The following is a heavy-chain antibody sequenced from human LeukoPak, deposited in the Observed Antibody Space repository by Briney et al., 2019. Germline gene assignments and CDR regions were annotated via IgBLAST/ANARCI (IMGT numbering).Heavy chain of an antibody. J-gene: IGHJ5*02. CDR2: ISHTGST. CDR1: GGSISTYY. V-gene: IGHV4-59*08. D-gene: IGHD3-10*01. Sequence: SETLSLSCNVSGGSISTYYWSWIRQPPGKGLEWIGSISHTGSTSYNPSLNSRLTMSVDTSKNQFSLKLNSVTAADTAVYYCARRSSSYMDRPIGGWFDPWGQGILVTVSS. CDR3: ARRSSSYMDRPIGGWFDP.